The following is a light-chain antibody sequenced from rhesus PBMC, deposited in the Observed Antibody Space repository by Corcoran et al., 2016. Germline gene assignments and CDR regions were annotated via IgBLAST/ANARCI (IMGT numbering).Light chain of an antibody. CDR2: DAS. J-gene: IGKJ1*01. Sequence: DIQLTQSPSSLSASVGDRVTITCRASQDISSYLAWYQQKSGRAPKLRIYDASNLQSGVPSRFSGSGSGTEFTRTISSLQPEDVATYYCQQRNSYPRTFGQGTKVEIK. CDR1: QDISSY. V-gene: IGKV1-38*01. CDR3: QQRNSYPRT.